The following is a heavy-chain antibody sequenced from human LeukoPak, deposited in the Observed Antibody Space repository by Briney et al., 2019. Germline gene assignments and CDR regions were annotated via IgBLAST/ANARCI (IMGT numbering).Heavy chain of an antibody. D-gene: IGHD5-24*01. CDR1: GFTFSSFG. V-gene: IGHV3-33*01. Sequence: GGSLRLSCAASGFTFSSFGMHWVRQAPGKGLEWVAVIWYDASDRYYADSVKGRFTISRDNSKDTLFLQMNSLRDDDTAVYYCVRGVGVSRFNYFDPWGQGTLVVVSS. CDR2: IWYDASDR. J-gene: IGHJ5*02. CDR3: VRGVGVSRFNYFDP.